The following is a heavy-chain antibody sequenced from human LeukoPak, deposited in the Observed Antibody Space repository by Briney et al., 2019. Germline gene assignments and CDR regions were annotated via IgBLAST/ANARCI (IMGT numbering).Heavy chain of an antibody. CDR1: GGSISSYY. V-gene: IGHV4-59*01. Sequence: PSETLSLTCTVSGGSISSYYWSWIRQPPGKGLEWIGYIYYSGSTYYNPSLKSRVTISVDKSKNQFSLKLNSVTTADTAVYYCTRGAGWLIDYWGQGILVTVSS. CDR3: TRGAGWLIDY. J-gene: IGHJ4*02. D-gene: IGHD3-16*01. CDR2: IYYSGST.